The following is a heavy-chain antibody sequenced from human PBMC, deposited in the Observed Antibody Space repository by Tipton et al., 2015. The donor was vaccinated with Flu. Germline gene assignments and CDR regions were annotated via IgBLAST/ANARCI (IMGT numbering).Heavy chain of an antibody. CDR2: IYHSGST. Sequence: TLSLTCAVSGYSISSGYYWGWIRQPPGKGLEWIGSIYHSGSTYYNPSLKSRVTISVDTSKNQFSLKLSSVTAADTAVYCCARHGYYDILTGYYSWFDPWGQGTLVTVSS. CDR1: GYSISSGYY. D-gene: IGHD3-9*01. V-gene: IGHV4-38-2*01. CDR3: ARHGYYDILTGYYSWFDP. J-gene: IGHJ5*02.